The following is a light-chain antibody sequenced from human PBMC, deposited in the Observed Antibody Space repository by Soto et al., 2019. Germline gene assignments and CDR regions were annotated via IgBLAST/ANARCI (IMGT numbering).Light chain of an antibody. CDR3: QKDNSAPLT. Sequence: DIQMTQSPSSLSASFGDRVTITCRASQGIGVYLAWFQQKPGNAPKLLIYAASTLQSGVPSRFSGSGSGTDFPLTISSLQPEDVATYYCQKDNSAPLTFGGGTKVEIK. J-gene: IGKJ4*01. V-gene: IGKV1-27*01. CDR1: QGIGVY. CDR2: AAS.